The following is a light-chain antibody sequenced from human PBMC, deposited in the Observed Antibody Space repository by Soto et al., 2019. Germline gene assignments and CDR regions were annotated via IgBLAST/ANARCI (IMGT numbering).Light chain of an antibody. V-gene: IGKV3-20*01. Sequence: EVVLTQSPGTLSLSPGERATLSCRASQSVSNNYFAWYQQKPGQAPRLLIFGSSDRSTASPDRFSSSGSGTDFTLTISRLEPEDFAEYYCQQYGSTPPYTFGQGTKLEIK. CDR2: GSS. J-gene: IGKJ2*01. CDR3: QQYGSTPPYT. CDR1: QSVSNNY.